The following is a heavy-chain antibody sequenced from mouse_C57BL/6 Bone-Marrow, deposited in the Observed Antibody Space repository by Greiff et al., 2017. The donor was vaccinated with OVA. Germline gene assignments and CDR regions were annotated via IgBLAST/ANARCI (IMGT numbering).Heavy chain of an antibody. J-gene: IGHJ4*01. CDR2: ISSGGSYT. Sequence: EVQLVESGGDLVKPGGSLKLSCAASGFTFSSYGMSWVRQTPDKRLEWVATISSGGSYTYYPDSVKGRFTISRDNAKNTLYLQMSSLKSEDTAMYYCARGYYGPYAMDYWGQGTSVTVSS. V-gene: IGHV5-6*01. CDR3: ARGYYGPYAMDY. CDR1: GFTFSSYG. D-gene: IGHD1-1*01.